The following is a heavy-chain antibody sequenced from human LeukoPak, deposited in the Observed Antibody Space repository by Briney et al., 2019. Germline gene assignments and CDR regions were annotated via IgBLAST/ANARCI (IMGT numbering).Heavy chain of an antibody. CDR2: IYPGDSDT. Sequence: ESLRISCKGSGYTFTYWIAWVRQMPGKGLEWMGIIYPGDSDTRYSPSFQGQVTISVDKSISTAYLQWSSLKASDTAMYYCARQDGGGLYYFDYWGQGTLVTVSS. CDR3: ARQDGGGLYYFDY. CDR1: GYTFTYW. V-gene: IGHV5-51*01. J-gene: IGHJ4*02. D-gene: IGHD4-23*01.